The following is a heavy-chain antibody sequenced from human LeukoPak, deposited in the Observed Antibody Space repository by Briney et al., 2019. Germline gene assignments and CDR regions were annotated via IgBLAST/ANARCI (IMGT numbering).Heavy chain of an antibody. Sequence: GGSLRLSCAASGFTFSSYAMSWVRQAPGKGLEWVSGISGSGGSTYYADSVKGRFTISRDNSKNTLYLQMSSLRAEDTAVYYCAKGLRGYSPGSYWVQGTLVTVSS. CDR1: GFTFSSYA. D-gene: IGHD5-18*01. J-gene: IGHJ4*02. V-gene: IGHV3-23*01. CDR2: ISGSGGST. CDR3: AKGLRGYSPGSY.